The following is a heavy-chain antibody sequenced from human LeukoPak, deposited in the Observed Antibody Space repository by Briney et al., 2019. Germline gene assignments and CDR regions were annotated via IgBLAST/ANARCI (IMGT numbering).Heavy chain of an antibody. CDR3: AREGITMVRGVSYGMDV. Sequence: GGSLRLSCAASVFTISSYEMNWVRQAPGKGLEWVSYISSSGSTIYYADSVKGRFTISRDNAKNSLYLQMNSLRAEDTAVYYCAREGITMVRGVSYGMDVWGKGTTVTVSS. D-gene: IGHD3-10*01. V-gene: IGHV3-48*03. CDR2: ISSSGSTI. J-gene: IGHJ6*04. CDR1: VFTISSYE.